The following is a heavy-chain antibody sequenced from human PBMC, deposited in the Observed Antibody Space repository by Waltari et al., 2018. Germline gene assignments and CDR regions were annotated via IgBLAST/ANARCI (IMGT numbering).Heavy chain of an antibody. D-gene: IGHD2-21*01. CDR3: AKVWSAAYYYMDV. CDR2: ISGSGGST. J-gene: IGHJ6*03. CDR1: GFTFSSYA. Sequence: EVQLLESGGGLVQPGGSLRLSCAASGFTFSSYAMTWVRQAPGKGLEWVSAISGSGGSTYYADSVKGRFTISRDNSKNTLYLQMNSLRAEDTAVYYCAKVWSAAYYYMDVWGKGTTVTISS. V-gene: IGHV3-23*01.